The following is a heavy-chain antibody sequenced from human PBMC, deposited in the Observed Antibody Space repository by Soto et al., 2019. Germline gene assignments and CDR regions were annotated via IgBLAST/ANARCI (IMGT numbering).Heavy chain of an antibody. D-gene: IGHD3-22*01. V-gene: IGHV1-18*04. Sequence: ASVKVSCKASGYTFTSYGISWVRQAPGQGLEWMGWISAYNGNTNYAQKLQGRVTMTTDTSTSTAYMELRSLRSDDTAVYYCARAPRYYYDSSGYFDYPGQGTLVTVSS. CDR2: ISAYNGNT. J-gene: IGHJ4*02. CDR3: ARAPRYYYDSSGYFDY. CDR1: GYTFTSYG.